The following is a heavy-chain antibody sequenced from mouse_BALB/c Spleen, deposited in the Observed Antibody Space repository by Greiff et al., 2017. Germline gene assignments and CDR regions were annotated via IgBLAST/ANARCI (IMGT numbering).Heavy chain of an antibody. Sequence: QVHVKQSGPGLVAPSQSLSITCTVSGFSLTGYGVNWVRQPPGKGLEWLGMIWGDGSTDYNSALKSRLSISKDNSKSQVFLKMNSLQTDDTARYYCAIIYDYGYAMDYWGQGTSVTVSS. V-gene: IGHV2-6-7*01. CDR2: IWGDGST. CDR3: AIIYDYGYAMDY. CDR1: GFSLTGYG. J-gene: IGHJ4*01. D-gene: IGHD2-4*01.